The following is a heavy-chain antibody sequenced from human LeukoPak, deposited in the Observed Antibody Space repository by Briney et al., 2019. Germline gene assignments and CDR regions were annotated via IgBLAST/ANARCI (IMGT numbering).Heavy chain of an antibody. J-gene: IGHJ4*02. Sequence: PGGSLRLSCAVSGFKFSSYTMTWVRQAPGKGLEWVSSISSSSSYIYYGDSVKGRLTISRDNAKNSLYVQVNSLRVEDTAVYYCARGGDGYNSPFDYWGQGTPVTVSS. CDR1: GFKFSSYT. CDR2: ISSSSSYI. CDR3: ARGGDGYNSPFDY. D-gene: IGHD5-24*01. V-gene: IGHV3-21*01.